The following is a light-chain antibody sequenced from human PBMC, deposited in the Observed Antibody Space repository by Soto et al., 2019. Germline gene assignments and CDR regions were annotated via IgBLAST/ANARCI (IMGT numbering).Light chain of an antibody. Sequence: EIVLTQSPGTLSLSPGERATLSCRASQSVSSTFVAWYQHQPGQAPRLLIYGVSTSATGMPDSFSGSWSGTDVTLSISRLEPAEFSVYYCGQFVNSPPRTFGQGTKVEIK. V-gene: IGKV3-20*01. CDR1: QSVSSTF. CDR3: GQFVNSPPRT. J-gene: IGKJ1*01. CDR2: GVS.